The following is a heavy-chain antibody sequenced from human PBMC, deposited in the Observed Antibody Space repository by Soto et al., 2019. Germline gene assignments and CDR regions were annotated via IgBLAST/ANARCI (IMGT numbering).Heavy chain of an antibody. CDR2: NYPGDSDT. D-gene: IGHD5-12*01. CDR1: GYTFTSYW. Sequence: PRDSLKISCKGSGYTFTSYWIGGMRQMPGKGLEWNDTNYPGDSDTRYSPSLQGQVTSSADKSISTAYLQWSSLKASDTAMYYCARHPWYSGYDEWGREYYYYYGMDVWGQGTTVTVSS. CDR3: ARHPWYSGYDEWGREYYYYYGMDV. V-gene: IGHV5-51*01. J-gene: IGHJ6*02.